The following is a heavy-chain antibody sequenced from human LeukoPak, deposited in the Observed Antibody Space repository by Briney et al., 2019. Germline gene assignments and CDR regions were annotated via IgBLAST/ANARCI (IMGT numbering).Heavy chain of an antibody. CDR3: ARGGLAVAGTSIDY. D-gene: IGHD6-19*01. CDR2: ISSSGSTI. V-gene: IGHV3-48*03. J-gene: IGHJ4*02. CDR1: GFTFSSYE. Sequence: GGSLRLSYAASGFTFSSYEMNWVRQAPGKGLGWVSYISSSGSTIYYADSVKGRFTISRDNAKNSLYLQMNSLRAEDTAVYYCARGGLAVAGTSIDYWGQGTLVTVSS.